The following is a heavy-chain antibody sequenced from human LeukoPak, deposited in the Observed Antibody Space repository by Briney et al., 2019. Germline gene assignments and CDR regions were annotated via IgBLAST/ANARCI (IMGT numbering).Heavy chain of an antibody. CDR3: ARNIITMMYFDY. CDR1: GFTFSKYA. CDR2: ISSSGSTI. D-gene: IGHD3-22*01. J-gene: IGHJ4*02. V-gene: IGHV3-11*01. Sequence: GGSLRLSCAASGFTFSKYAMSWVRQAPGKGLEWVSYISSSGSTIYYADSVKGRFTISRDNAKNSLYLQMNSPRAEDTAVYYCARNIITMMYFDYWGQGTLVTVSS.